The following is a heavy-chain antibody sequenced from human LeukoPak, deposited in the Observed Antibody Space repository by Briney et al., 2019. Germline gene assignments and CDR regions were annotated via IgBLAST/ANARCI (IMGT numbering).Heavy chain of an antibody. J-gene: IGHJ6*02. Sequence: ASVKVSCKASGYTFTSYGISWVRQAPGQGLEWMGWISAYNGNTNYAQKLQSRVTMTTDTSTSTAYMELRSLRSDDTAVYYCARERIAVAGEYYYYGMDVWGQGTTVTVSS. CDR1: GYTFTSYG. CDR3: ARERIAVAGEYYYYGMDV. V-gene: IGHV1-18*01. D-gene: IGHD6-19*01. CDR2: ISAYNGNT.